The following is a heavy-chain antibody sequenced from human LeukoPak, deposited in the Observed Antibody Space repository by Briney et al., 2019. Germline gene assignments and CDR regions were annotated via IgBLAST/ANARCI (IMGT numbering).Heavy chain of an antibody. CDR2: ISGSGGST. V-gene: IGHV3-23*01. CDR3: AHWSDYYDSSGYYFP. Sequence: GGSLRLSCAASGFTFSSYGMSWVRQAPGKGLEWVSAISGSGGSTYYADSVKGRFTISRDNSKNTLYLQMNILRAEDTAVYYCAHWSDYYDSSGYYFPWGQGTLVTVSS. CDR1: GFTFSSYG. D-gene: IGHD3-22*01. J-gene: IGHJ5*02.